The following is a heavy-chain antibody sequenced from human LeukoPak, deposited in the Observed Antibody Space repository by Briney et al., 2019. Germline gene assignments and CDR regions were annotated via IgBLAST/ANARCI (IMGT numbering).Heavy chain of an antibody. CDR3: ARTGTYCSGGSCYWGYYYYGMDV. D-gene: IGHD2-15*01. CDR2: IIPIFGIA. Sequence: SVKVSCKASGGTFSSYAISWVRQAPGQGLEWMGRIIPIFGIANYAQKFQGRATITADKSTSTAYMELSSLRSEDTAVYYCARTGTYCSGGSCYWGYYYYGMDVWGQGTAVTVPS. J-gene: IGHJ6*02. V-gene: IGHV1-69*04. CDR1: GGTFSSYA.